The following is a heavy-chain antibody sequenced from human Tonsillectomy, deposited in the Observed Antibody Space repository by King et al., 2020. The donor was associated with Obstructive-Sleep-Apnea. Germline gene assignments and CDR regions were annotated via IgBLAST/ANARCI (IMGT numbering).Heavy chain of an antibody. V-gene: IGHV3-30*02. CDR2: IRYDGSNE. CDR3: AKDNSNWSLDY. D-gene: IGHD6-6*01. CDR1: GFTFSSSG. J-gene: IGHJ4*02. Sequence: VQLVESGGGVVQPGGSLRLSCAASGFTFSSSGMHWVRQAPGKGLEWVTFIRYDGSNEYYADSVKGRFSVSRDNSKNALFLQMNNLSAEDTAVYYCAKDNSNWSLDYWGQGILVTVSS.